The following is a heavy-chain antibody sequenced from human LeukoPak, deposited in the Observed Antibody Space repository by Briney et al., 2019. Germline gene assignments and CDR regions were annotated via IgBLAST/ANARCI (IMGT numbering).Heavy chain of an antibody. Sequence: GGSLRLSCAASGFTVSSNYMSWVRQAPGKGLEWVSVIYSGGSTYYADSVKGRSTISRDNSKNTLYLQMNSLRAEDTAVYYCAREALPDYYYYGMDVWGQGTTVTVSS. J-gene: IGHJ6*02. CDR2: IYSGGST. CDR1: GFTVSSNY. CDR3: AREALPDYYYYGMDV. V-gene: IGHV3-66*01.